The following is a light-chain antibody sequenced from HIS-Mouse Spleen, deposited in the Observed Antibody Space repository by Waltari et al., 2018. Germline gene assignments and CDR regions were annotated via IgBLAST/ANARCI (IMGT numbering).Light chain of an antibody. CDR2: EDN. CDR1: SGSIASNY. V-gene: IGLV6-57*02. J-gene: IGLJ3*02. Sequence: NFMLTQPHSVSESPGKTVTISCTGSSGSIASNYVQWYQQRPGSAPTTVIYEDNQRPSGVPDRFSGSIDSASNSASPTISGLKTEDEADYYCQSYDSSNWVFGGGTKLTVL. CDR3: QSYDSSNWV.